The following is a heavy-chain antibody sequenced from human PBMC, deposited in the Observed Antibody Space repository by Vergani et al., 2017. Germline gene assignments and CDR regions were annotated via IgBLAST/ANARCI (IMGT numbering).Heavy chain of an antibody. V-gene: IGHV4-61*02. J-gene: IGHJ4*02. CDR2: IYTTGSP. Sequence: QLQLQESGPGLVKPSQTLSLNCTVSGGSLSSGLYYWSWIRQPAGKGLEWIGRIYTTGSPDYNPSLKSRVTISLDMSKNHFSLKLSSMSAADTAVYYCARAASPPGYSYAKFYFDSWGQGTLVTVSS. CDR1: GGSLSSGLYY. D-gene: IGHD5-24*01. CDR3: ARAASPPGYSYAKFYFDS.